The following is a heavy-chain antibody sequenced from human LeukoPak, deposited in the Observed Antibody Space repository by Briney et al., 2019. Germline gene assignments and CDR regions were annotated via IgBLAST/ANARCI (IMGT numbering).Heavy chain of an antibody. V-gene: IGHV4-4*07. CDR1: GGSISSYY. CDR2: IYTSGST. Sequence: SETLSLTCTVSGGSISSYYWSWIRQPAGKGLEWIGRIYTSGSTDYNPSLKSRVTMSVDTSKNQFSLKLSSVTAADTAVYYCARGTVAGTWIDYWGQGTLVTVSS. J-gene: IGHJ4*02. CDR3: ARGTVAGTWIDY. D-gene: IGHD6-19*01.